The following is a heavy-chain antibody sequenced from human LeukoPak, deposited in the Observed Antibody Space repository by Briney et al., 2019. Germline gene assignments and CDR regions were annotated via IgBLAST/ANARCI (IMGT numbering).Heavy chain of an antibody. Sequence: GGSLRLSCAASGFTFSSFWMNWARQAPGKGLEWVASINHNGNVNYYVDSVKGRFTISRDNAKNSLYLQMNSLRAEDTALYYCAKETYYYYGMDVWGQGTTVTVSS. V-gene: IGHV3-7*03. CDR1: GFTFSSFW. CDR2: INHNGNVN. J-gene: IGHJ6*02. CDR3: AKETYYYYGMDV.